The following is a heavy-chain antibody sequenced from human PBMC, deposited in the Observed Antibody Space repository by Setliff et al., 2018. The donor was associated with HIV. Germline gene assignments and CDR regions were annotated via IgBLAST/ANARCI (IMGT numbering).Heavy chain of an antibody. J-gene: IGHJ3*01. CDR2: ISYSEYT. V-gene: IGHV4-61*03. Sequence: PSETLSLTCTVSGGSFTSRSYYWGWIRQPPGEGLEWIGHISYSEYTNYNPSLKSRVTISLDTSKKHFSLDLYSVTAADTAVYYCARDHNSGTLHAFDLWGQGTKVTVSS. CDR3: ARDHNSGTLHAFDL. CDR1: GGSFTSRSYY. D-gene: IGHD1-26*01.